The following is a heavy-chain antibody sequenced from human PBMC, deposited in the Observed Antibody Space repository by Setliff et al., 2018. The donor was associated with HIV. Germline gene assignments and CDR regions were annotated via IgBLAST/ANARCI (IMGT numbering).Heavy chain of an antibody. J-gene: IGHJ4*02. CDR1: GDSISSYY. CDR3: ARDAFHSGSYYNDY. D-gene: IGHD3-10*01. Sequence: LSLTCTVSGDSISSYYWSWIRQSAGKGLEWIGRIYITGSTNYNPSLQSRVTMSVDTSKNQFSLKLTSVTAADTAVYFCARDAFHSGSYYNDYWGQGIQVTVS. V-gene: IGHV4-4*07. CDR2: IYITGST.